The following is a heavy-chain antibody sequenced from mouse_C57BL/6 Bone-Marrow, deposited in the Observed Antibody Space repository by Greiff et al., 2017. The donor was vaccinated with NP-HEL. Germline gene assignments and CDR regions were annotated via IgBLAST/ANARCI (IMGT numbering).Heavy chain of an antibody. J-gene: IGHJ3*01. Sequence: VHVKQSGPELVKPGASVKIPCKASGYTFTDYNMDWVKQSHGKSLEWIGDINPNNGGTIYNQKFKGKATLTVDKSSSTAYMELRSLTSEDTAVYYCARNYGSSRLAYWGQGTLVTVSA. D-gene: IGHD1-1*01. CDR1: GYTFTDYN. CDR2: INPNNGGT. V-gene: IGHV1-18*01. CDR3: ARNYGSSRLAY.